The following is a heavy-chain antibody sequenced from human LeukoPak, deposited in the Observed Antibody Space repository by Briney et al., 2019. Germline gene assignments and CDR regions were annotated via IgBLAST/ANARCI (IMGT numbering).Heavy chain of an antibody. CDR2: INPSGGST. CDR1: GYTFTSYY. Sequence: ASVKVSCKASGYTFTSYYMHWVRQAPGQGLEWMGIINPSGGSTSYAQKFQGRVTMTRDTSTSTVYMELSSLRSEDTAVYYCASDHYDYVWGSYRLTYFDYWGQGTLVTVSS. V-gene: IGHV1-46*01. CDR3: ASDHYDYVWGSYRLTYFDY. D-gene: IGHD3-16*02. J-gene: IGHJ4*02.